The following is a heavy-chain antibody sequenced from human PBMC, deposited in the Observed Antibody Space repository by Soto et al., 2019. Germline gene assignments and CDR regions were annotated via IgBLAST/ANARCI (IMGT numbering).Heavy chain of an antibody. D-gene: IGHD1-26*01. J-gene: IGHJ6*02. Sequence: ASVKVSCKASGYTFTSYGISWVRQAPGQELEWMGWISAYNGNTNYAQKLQGRVTMTTDTSTSTAYMELRSLRSDDTAVYYCAREDRGDYYYYGMDVWGQGTTVTVSS. CDR3: AREDRGDYYYYGMDV. V-gene: IGHV1-18*01. CDR1: GYTFTSYG. CDR2: ISAYNGNT.